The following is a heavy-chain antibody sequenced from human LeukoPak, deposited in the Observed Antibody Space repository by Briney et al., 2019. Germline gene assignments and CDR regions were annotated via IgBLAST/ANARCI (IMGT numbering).Heavy chain of an antibody. CDR1: GFTFSDYW. D-gene: IGHD6-13*01. V-gene: IGHV3-7*01. Sequence: GGSLRLSCAASGFTFSDYWMTWVRQAPGKGLEWVANIKQDGSEKYYLDSVKGRFTISRDNAKNSLYLQMNSLRVEDTAVYYCAKAGGIAALDAFNIWGQGTMVTVSS. CDR2: IKQDGSEK. CDR3: AKAGGIAALDAFNI. J-gene: IGHJ3*02.